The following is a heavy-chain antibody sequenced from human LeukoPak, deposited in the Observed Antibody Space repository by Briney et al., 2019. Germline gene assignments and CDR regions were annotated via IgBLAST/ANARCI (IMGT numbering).Heavy chain of an antibody. Sequence: GGSLRLSCAASGFTFSSYDMHWLRQAPGKGLEWVAFIRYDGSNKYYADSVKGRFTISRDNSKNTLYLQMSSLRAEDTAVYYCAKSHSGYGSGIPKYYFDYWGQGALVTVSS. CDR1: GFTFSSYD. V-gene: IGHV3-30*02. J-gene: IGHJ4*02. D-gene: IGHD3-10*01. CDR3: AKSHSGYGSGIPKYYFDY. CDR2: IRYDGSNK.